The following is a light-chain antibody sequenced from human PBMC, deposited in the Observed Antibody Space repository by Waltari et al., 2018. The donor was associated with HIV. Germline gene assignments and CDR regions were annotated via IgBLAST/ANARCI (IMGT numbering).Light chain of an antibody. V-gene: IGKV1-16*02. CDR1: QDISGS. CDR2: PAS. Sequence: DIQMTQSPSSLSASVGDRVTITCRASQDISGSLTWFQQKPGKAPKPLIYPASTLQSGVPSKFSGSASGTDFTLNISSLQPDDFATYYCQQYKSYPFTFGGGTKVEI. J-gene: IGKJ4*01. CDR3: QQYKSYPFT.